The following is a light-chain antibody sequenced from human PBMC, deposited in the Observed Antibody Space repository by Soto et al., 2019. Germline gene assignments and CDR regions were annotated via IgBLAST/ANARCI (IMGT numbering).Light chain of an antibody. CDR3: LLYYGGAVV. Sequence: QAVVTQEPSLTVSPGGTVTLTCASSTGAITSGYYPNWFQQKPGQARRALIYYTSNKHSWTPARFSGSLLGGKAALTLSGVQPEDEADYYCLLYYGGAVVFGGGTKLTVL. V-gene: IGLV7-43*01. CDR1: TGAITSGYY. J-gene: IGLJ2*01. CDR2: YTS.